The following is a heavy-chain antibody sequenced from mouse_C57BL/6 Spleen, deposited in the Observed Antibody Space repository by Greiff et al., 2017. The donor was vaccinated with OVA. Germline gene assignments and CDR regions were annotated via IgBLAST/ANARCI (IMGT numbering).Heavy chain of an antibody. J-gene: IGHJ4*01. CDR2: INPGSGGT. CDR3: ASGSTVVKDYAMDY. CDR1: GYAFTNYL. D-gene: IGHD1-1*01. V-gene: IGHV1-54*01. Sequence: QVQLQQSGAELVRPGTSVKVSCKASGYAFTNYLIEWVKQRPGQGLEWIGVINPGSGGTNYNEKFKGKATLTADKSSSTAYMQLSSLTSEDSAVYFCASGSTVVKDYAMDYWGQGTSVTVSS.